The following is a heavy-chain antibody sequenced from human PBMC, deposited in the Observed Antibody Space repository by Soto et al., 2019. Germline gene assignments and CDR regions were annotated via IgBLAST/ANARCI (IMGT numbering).Heavy chain of an antibody. Sequence: WASVKVSCKASGGTFSSYAISWVRQAPGQGLEWMGGIIPIFGTANYAQKFQGRVTITADESTSTAYMELSSLRSEDTAVYYCARDLAYYYDSSGLPHWFDPWGQGTLVTVSS. J-gene: IGHJ5*02. CDR3: ARDLAYYYDSSGLPHWFDP. CDR2: IIPIFGTA. CDR1: GGTFSSYA. V-gene: IGHV1-69*13. D-gene: IGHD3-22*01.